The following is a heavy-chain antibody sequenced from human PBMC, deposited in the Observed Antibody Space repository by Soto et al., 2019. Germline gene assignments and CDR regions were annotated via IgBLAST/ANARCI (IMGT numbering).Heavy chain of an antibody. CDR3: VKKRSYDRSNYDYFDY. J-gene: IGHJ4*02. CDR2: ISANGRGT. V-gene: IGHV3-23*01. Sequence: EVQLLESGGGLVQPGGSLRLSCATSGFSFSTYPMSWVRQAPGKGLEWVTAISANGRGTSYADSVKGRFTILRDNSKNTLYLQMNSLRAEDTAVYLCVKKRSYDRSNYDYFDYWGQGTLVTVSS. CDR1: GFSFSTYP. D-gene: IGHD3-22*01.